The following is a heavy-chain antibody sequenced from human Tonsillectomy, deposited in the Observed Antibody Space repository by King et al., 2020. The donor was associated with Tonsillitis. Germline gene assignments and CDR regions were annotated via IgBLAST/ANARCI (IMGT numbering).Heavy chain of an antibody. CDR2: ISGCVGST. CDR1: GFNFSSYA. J-gene: IGHJ1*01. V-gene: IGHV3-23*04. Sequence: VQLVESGGGLVQPGGSLRLSCGASGFNFSSYAMSWVRQAPGKGLEWVSAISGCVGSTYYADSVKGRFTISRDNPKNTLYLQMNSLRAEDTAVYYCAKYQLLSSYFQHWGQGTLVTVSS. D-gene: IGHD2-2*01. CDR3: AKYQLLSSYFQH.